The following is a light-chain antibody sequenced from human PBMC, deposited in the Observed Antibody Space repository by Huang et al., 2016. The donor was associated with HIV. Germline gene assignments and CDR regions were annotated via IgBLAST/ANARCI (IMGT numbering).Light chain of an antibody. J-gene: IGKJ4*01. V-gene: IGKV3-11*01. Sequence: IVLTQSPATLSLSPGERATLSCRASQSVSSYLACYQQKPGQAPRLLIYDASNRASVIPARFSGSGSGTDFTLTISSLEPEDFAVYYCQQRSNWPPTFGGGTKVEIK. CDR3: QQRSNWPPT. CDR1: QSVSSY. CDR2: DAS.